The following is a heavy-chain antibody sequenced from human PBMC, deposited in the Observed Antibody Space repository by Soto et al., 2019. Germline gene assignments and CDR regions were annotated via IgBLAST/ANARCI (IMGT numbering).Heavy chain of an antibody. J-gene: IGHJ4*02. CDR1: GVSFSDST. V-gene: IGHV1-69*04. D-gene: IGHD6-19*01. CDR3: GTDSVSDWRPGVGY. CDR2: IIPILGIP. Sequence: QVLLVQSGAEVKKPGSSVKVSCKASGVSFSDSTISWVRQAPGQGLEWMGKIIPILGIPNFAQKFQGRVTITADKSTRTAYMELSSLRSDATAVYYCGTDSVSDWRPGVGYWGQGTLVTVSS.